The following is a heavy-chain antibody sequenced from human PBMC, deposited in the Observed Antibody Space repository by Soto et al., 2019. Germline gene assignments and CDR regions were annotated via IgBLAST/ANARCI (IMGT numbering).Heavy chain of an antibody. D-gene: IGHD2-21*02. V-gene: IGHV3-23*01. CDR2: TSISGGRT. CDR1: GFIFSNYA. CDR3: AKDSRAFCGGDCSKDY. J-gene: IGHJ4*02. Sequence: PGGSLRLSCAASGFIFSNYAMTWVRQVTGGGLEWDSTTSISGGRTYYADSVKGRFTISRDNSNNTLFLQMSSLRAEDTAIYYCAKDSRAFCGGDCSKDYWGQGTLVTVSS.